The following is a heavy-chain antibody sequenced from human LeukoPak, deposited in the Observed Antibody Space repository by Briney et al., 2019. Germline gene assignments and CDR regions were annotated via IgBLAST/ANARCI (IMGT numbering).Heavy chain of an antibody. CDR2: IYTNGST. CDR3: ARGPNIAAAGIDY. Sequence: PSETLSLTCTVSGGSISSYHWSWIRQVPGKGLQWIGSIYTNGSTNYNPSLKSRVTISVDTSKNQFSLKLSSVTAADTAVYYCARGPNIAAAGIDYWGQGTLVTVSS. CDR1: GGSISSYH. D-gene: IGHD6-13*01. V-gene: IGHV4-4*09. J-gene: IGHJ4*02.